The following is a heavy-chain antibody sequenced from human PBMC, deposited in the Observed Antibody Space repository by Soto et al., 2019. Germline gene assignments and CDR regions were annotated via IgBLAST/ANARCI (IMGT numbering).Heavy chain of an antibody. CDR2: IIPILGIA. J-gene: IGHJ6*03. CDR1: GGTFSSYT. CDR3: ARLAVAEVRRSTDYYYYYMDV. Sequence: ASVKVSCKASGGTFSSYTISWVRQAPGQGLEWMGRIIPILGIANYAQKFQGRVTITADKSTSTAYMELSSLRSEDTAVYYCARLAVAEVRRSTDYYYYYMDVWGKGTTVTVSS. D-gene: IGHD6-19*01. V-gene: IGHV1-69*02.